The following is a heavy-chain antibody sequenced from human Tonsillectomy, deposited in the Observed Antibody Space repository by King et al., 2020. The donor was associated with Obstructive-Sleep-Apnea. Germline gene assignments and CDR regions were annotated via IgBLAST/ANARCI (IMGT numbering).Heavy chain of an antibody. CDR1: GFTFSSYW. Sequence: VQLVESGGGLVQPGGSLRLSCAASGFTFSSYWMTWVRQAPGKGLEWVANIKQDGSEKNYVDSVKGRFTISRDNAKNLVYLQMNSLRAEDTAVYDCARARVYWAVAADDGCDVWGQGTMVTASS. D-gene: IGHD6-19*01. J-gene: IGHJ3*01. CDR3: ARARVYWAVAADDGCDV. V-gene: IGHV3-7*03. CDR2: IKQDGSEK.